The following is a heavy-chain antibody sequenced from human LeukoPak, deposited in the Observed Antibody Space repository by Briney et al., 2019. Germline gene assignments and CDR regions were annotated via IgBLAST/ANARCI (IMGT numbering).Heavy chain of an antibody. CDR1: RFTFPTFN. CDR3: VRSYYYYMGV. CDR2: ISSDSTTI. Sequence: PGGSLRLSCAASRFTFPTFNMNWVRQAPGKGLEWVSHISSDSTTISYADSVKGRFTISRDNAKTSLYLQMNSLKADDTAVYYCVRSYYYYMGVWGQGTTVTVSS. J-gene: IGHJ6*03. V-gene: IGHV3-48*01.